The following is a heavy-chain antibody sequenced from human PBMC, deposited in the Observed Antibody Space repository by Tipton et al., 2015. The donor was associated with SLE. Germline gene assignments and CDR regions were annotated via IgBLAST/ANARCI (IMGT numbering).Heavy chain of an antibody. V-gene: IGHV4-34*01. Sequence: TLSLTCTVYGGSFSGYYWSWIRQPPGKGLEWIGEINHSRSTNYNPSLKSRVTISVDTSKNQFSLKLSSVTAADTAVYYCAREYDFVWGSYRPYYFMDFWGKGTLVTVSS. CDR2: INHSRST. CDR1: GGSFSGYY. CDR3: AREYDFVWGSYRPYYFMDF. D-gene: IGHD3-16*02. J-gene: IGHJ6*03.